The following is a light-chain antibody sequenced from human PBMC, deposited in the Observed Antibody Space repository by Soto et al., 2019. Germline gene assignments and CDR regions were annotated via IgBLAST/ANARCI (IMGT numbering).Light chain of an antibody. CDR2: GAS. CDR3: QQYDNWWT. J-gene: IGKJ1*01. V-gene: IGKV3-15*01. Sequence: EIVLTQSPGTLSLSPGERATLSCRASQSISSNLAWYQQKPGQAPRLIIYGASTRATGIPARFSGSGSGTEFILTISSLQSEDFAVYYCQQYDNWWTFGQGTKVDIK. CDR1: QSISSN.